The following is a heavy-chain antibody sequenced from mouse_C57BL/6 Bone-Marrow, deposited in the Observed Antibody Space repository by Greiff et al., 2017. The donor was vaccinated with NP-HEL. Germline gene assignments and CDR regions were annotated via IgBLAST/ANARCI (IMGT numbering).Heavy chain of an antibody. CDR2: IRSKSNNYAT. V-gene: IGHV10-1*01. CDR3: VRQKGSSYVGYAMDY. D-gene: IGHD1-1*01. J-gene: IGHJ4*01. CDR1: GFSFNTYA. Sequence: EVQLVESGGGLVQPKGSLKLSCAASGFSFNTYAMNWVRQAPGKGLEWVARIRSKSNNYATYYADSVKDRFTISRDDSESMLYLQMNNLKTEDTAMYYCVRQKGSSYVGYAMDYWGQGTSVTVSS.